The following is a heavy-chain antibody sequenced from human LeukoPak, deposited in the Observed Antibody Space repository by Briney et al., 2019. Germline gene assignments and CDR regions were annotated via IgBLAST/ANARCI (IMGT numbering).Heavy chain of an antibody. CDR1: GFTFNTYT. D-gene: IGHD4-11*01. J-gene: IGHJ1*01. V-gene: IGHV3-48*01. CDR3: ARDPDDFSNLEYFHH. CDR2: ISGSSGII. Sequence: GGSLRLSCAASGFTFNTYTMNWVRQAPGKGLEWVSYISGSSGIIDYADSVRGRFTISRDNPTSTLYLLMNTLRAEDSAVYYCARDPDDFSNLEYFHHWGQGTLVTVSS.